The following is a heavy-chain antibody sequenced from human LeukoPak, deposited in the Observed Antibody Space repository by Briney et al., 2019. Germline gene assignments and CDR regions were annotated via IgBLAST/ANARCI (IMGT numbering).Heavy chain of an antibody. Sequence: PGGSLRLSCAASGFTVSSNYMNWVRQAPGKGLGWVSIIYSGGSTFYADSVKGRFTISRDNSKNTLFLQMNSLRAEDTAVYYCARSNDAFDIWGQGTMVTVSS. CDR2: IYSGGST. J-gene: IGHJ3*02. D-gene: IGHD5/OR15-5a*01. V-gene: IGHV3-53*01. CDR1: GFTVSSNY. CDR3: ARSNDAFDI.